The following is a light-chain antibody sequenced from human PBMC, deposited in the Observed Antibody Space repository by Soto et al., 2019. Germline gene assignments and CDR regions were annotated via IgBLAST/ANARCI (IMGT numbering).Light chain of an antibody. CDR2: KAS. J-gene: IGKJ1*01. CDR1: QSIKYW. V-gene: IGKV1-5*03. Sequence: IHRTHSPSTLSASFLYRVTITSRSIQSIKYWLAWYQQKPGEAPKLLIYKASTLEAWVPSRFSGSGSGTEFTLTISSLQPDDFATYYCQQYNSYPPSWTFGQGTKVDIK. CDR3: QQYNSYPPSWT.